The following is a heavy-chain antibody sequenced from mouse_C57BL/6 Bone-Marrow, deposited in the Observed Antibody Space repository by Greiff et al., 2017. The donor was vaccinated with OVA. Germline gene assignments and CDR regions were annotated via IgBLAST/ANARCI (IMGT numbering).Heavy chain of an antibody. Sequence: VQLQQSGPGLVKPSQSLFLTCSITGFPITSGYYWIWIRQSPGKPLEWMGYITHSGETFYNPSLQSPISITRETSKNQFFLQLNSVTTEDTAMYYCAGDRGDYYSYYFDYWGKGTTLTVSS. CDR1: GFPITSGYY. D-gene: IGHD1-1*01. CDR3: AGDRGDYYSYYFDY. V-gene: IGHV12-3*01. J-gene: IGHJ2*01. CDR2: ITHSGET.